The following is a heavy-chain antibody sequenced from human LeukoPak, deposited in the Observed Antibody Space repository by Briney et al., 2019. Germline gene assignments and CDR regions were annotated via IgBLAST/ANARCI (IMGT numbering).Heavy chain of an antibody. CDR2: IYSGGST. D-gene: IGHD2-21*02. Sequence: PGGSLRLSCAASGFTVSSNYMSWVRQAPGKGLEWVSVIYSGGSTYYADSVKGRFTTSRDNAKNSLYLQMNSLRAEDTAVYYCARVSGDGHFDYWGQGTLVTVSS. J-gene: IGHJ4*02. CDR1: GFTVSSNY. CDR3: ARVSGDGHFDY. V-gene: IGHV3-53*01.